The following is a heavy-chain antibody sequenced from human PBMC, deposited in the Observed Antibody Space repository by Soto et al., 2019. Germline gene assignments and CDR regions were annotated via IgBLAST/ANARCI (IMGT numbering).Heavy chain of an antibody. Sequence: QVQLQESGPGLVKPSQTLSLTCTVSGGSISSGDYYWSWIRQPPGKGLEWIGYIYYSGSTYYNPSLKSRVTISVDTSKNQFALKLSSVTAADTAVYYCARDRTIAARPHGVDYWGQGTLVTVSS. D-gene: IGHD6-6*01. CDR3: ARDRTIAARPHGVDY. CDR1: GGSISSGDYY. J-gene: IGHJ4*02. CDR2: IYYSGST. V-gene: IGHV4-30-4*01.